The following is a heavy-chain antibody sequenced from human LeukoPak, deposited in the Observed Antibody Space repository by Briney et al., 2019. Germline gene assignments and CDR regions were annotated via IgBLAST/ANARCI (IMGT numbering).Heavy chain of an antibody. D-gene: IGHD4/OR15-4a*01. CDR1: GYTFTSYD. V-gene: IGHV1-8*01. Sequence: GASVKVSCKASGYTFTSYDINWVRQATGQGLEWMGWMNPNSGNTGYAQKCQGRVTMTRNTSIGTAYMELSSLRSEDTAVYYWARVRRKNWFDPWGQGTLVTVSS. CDR2: MNPNSGNT. J-gene: IGHJ5*02. CDR3: ARVRRKNWFDP.